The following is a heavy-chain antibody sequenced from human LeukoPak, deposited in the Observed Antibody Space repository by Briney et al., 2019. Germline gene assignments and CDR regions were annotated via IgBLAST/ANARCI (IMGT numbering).Heavy chain of an antibody. Sequence: PGRSLRLSCEASGFTFNDYAMHWVRQVPGKGLEWVSGISWNGGSIGYADSVKGRFTISRDNAKNSLYLQMNSLRAEDTALYYCAKDAGLRLRYYYYYMDVWGKGTTVTISS. V-gene: IGHV3-9*01. CDR3: AKDAGLRLRYYYYYMDV. CDR2: ISWNGGSI. CDR1: GFTFNDYA. D-gene: IGHD5-12*01. J-gene: IGHJ6*03.